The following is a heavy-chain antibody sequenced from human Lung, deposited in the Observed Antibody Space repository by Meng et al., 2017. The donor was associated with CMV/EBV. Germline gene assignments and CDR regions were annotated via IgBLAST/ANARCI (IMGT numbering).Heavy chain of an antibody. J-gene: IGHJ4*02. CDR1: LGSISSGSYY. CDR2: IHYTGST. V-gene: IGHV4-39*07. D-gene: IGHD6-19*01. CDR3: ARTQWHVGYFDN. Sequence: GSLRLXCTLSLGSISSGSYYWGWLRQPPGKGLEWIGSIHYTGSTNYNPSLKTRVSISEDTSKNEFSLTLTSVTAADTAVYYCARTQWHVGYFDNWGQGTLVTFSS.